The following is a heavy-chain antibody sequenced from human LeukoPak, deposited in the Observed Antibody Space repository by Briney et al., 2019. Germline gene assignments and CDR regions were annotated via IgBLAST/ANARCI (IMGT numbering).Heavy chain of an antibody. D-gene: IGHD3-10*01. CDR3: ARDPYFGQLSPHVYYWYMDV. CDR2: INWNGGST. Sequence: AGSLRLSCVGSGFTFGESWMSWVRQAPGKGLEWVSCINWNGGSTGYADSVKGRFTISRDNAKTSLYLQMNSLRAEDTAVYYCARDPYFGQLSPHVYYWYMDVWGKGTTVTISS. V-gene: IGHV3-20*04. J-gene: IGHJ6*03. CDR1: GFTFGESW.